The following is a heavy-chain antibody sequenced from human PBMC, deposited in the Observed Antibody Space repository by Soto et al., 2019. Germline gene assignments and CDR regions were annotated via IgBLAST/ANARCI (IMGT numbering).Heavy chain of an antibody. CDR3: ARGIGDYLDY. CDR2: ISYDGSNK. D-gene: IGHD4-17*01. V-gene: IGHV3-30-3*01. Sequence: GGSLRLSCAASGFTFSSYAMHWVRQAPGKGLEWVAVISYDGSNKYYADSVKGRFTISRDNSKNTLYLQMNSLRAEDTAVNYCARGIGDYLDYWGQGTLVTVSS. J-gene: IGHJ4*02. CDR1: GFTFSSYA.